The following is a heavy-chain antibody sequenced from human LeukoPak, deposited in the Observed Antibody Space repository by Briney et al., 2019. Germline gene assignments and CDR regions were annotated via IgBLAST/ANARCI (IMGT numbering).Heavy chain of an antibody. CDR3: ASSTSGGYSYVRDY. V-gene: IGHV3-21*01. CDR2: ISSSSSYI. J-gene: IGHJ4*02. Sequence: GGSLRLPCAASGFTFSSYSMNWVRQAPGKGLEWVSSISSSSSYIYYADSVKGRFTISRDNAKNSLYLQMNSLRAEDTAVYYCASSTSGGYSYVRDYWGQGTLVTVSS. D-gene: IGHD5-18*01. CDR1: GFTFSSYS.